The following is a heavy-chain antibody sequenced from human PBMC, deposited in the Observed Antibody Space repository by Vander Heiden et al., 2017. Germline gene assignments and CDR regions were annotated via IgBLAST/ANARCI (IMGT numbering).Heavy chain of an antibody. CDR1: GFTFSSYG. J-gene: IGHJ4*02. D-gene: IGHD3-22*01. CDR3: ARDRGYYYDSRDFDY. Sequence: QVQLVESGGGVVQHGRSLRLSCVASGFTFSSYGMHWVRKAPGKGLEWVAVIWYDGIIKYYADSVKGRFSISRDISKNTLYLQMNSLRAEDTAVYYCARDRGYYYDSRDFDYWGQGTLVTVSS. V-gene: IGHV3-33*01. CDR2: IWYDGIIK.